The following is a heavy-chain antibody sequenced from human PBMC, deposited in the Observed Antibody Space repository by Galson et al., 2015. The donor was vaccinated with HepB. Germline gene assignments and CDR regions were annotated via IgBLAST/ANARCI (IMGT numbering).Heavy chain of an antibody. J-gene: IGHJ4*02. CDR1: RFTFSNYG. CDR2: ISYDGSNK. D-gene: IGHD6-19*01. V-gene: IGHV3-30*18. Sequence: SLRLSCAASRFTFSNYGMHWVRQAPGKGLEWVAVISYDGSNKYYADSVKGRFTISRDNSKNTLYLQMNSLRAEDTALYYCAKDPYLYSALAGTMAGFDYWGQGTLVPVSS. CDR3: AKDPYLYSALAGTMAGFDY.